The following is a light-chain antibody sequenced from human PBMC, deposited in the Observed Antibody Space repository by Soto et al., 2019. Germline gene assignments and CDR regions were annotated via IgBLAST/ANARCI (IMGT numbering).Light chain of an antibody. V-gene: IGKV1-39*01. CDR3: QQNFSPAIS. Sequence: TYVNWFQHKLGKAPKLLIYDASTLQNGVPSRFSGSGSGTEFTLTITNLRPGDFATYFCQQNFSPAISFGGGTKVDIK. CDR1: TY. CDR2: DAS. J-gene: IGKJ4*01.